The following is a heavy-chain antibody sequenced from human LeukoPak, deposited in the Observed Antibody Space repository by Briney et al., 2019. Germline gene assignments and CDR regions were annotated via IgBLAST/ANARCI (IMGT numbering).Heavy chain of an antibody. CDR2: ISGSGGST. CDR1: GFTFSSYA. V-gene: IGHV3-23*01. CDR3: AKDRILVGATVQYYFDY. Sequence: PGGSLRLSCAASGFTFSSYAMSWVRQAPGKGLEWVSAISGSGGSTYYADSVKGRFTISRDNSKNTLYLQMNSLRAEDMAVYYCAKDRILVGATVQYYFDYWGQGTLVTVSS. D-gene: IGHD1-26*01. J-gene: IGHJ4*02.